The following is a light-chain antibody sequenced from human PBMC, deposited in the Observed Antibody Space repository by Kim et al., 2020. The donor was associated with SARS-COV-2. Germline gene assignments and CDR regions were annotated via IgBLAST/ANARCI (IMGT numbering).Light chain of an antibody. Sequence: PGEGATLPCRASHSIGISLARYQNTRGQAPRLLIYDAAIRATGIPDRFSGSGSGTDFTLTIGGLDPEDFGVYFCQQHSKRPPAPSFGGGTKLEI. V-gene: IGKV3-11*01. CDR1: HSIGIS. J-gene: IGKJ4*01. CDR3: QQHSKRPPAPS. CDR2: DAA.